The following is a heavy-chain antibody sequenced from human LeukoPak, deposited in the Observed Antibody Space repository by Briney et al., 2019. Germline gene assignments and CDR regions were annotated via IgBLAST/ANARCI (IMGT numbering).Heavy chain of an antibody. CDR1: GFTFSSYA. V-gene: IGHV3-53*01. D-gene: IGHD5-12*01. J-gene: IGHJ4*02. Sequence: PGGSLRLSCAASGFTFSSYAMSWVRQAPGKGLGWVSVIHSGGTTNYADSVQGRFTISRDNSKTTVYLHMNSLRAEDTAVYYCARDSDSGYGPFASWGQGTLVTVSS. CDR2: IHSGGTT. CDR3: ARDSDSGYGPFAS.